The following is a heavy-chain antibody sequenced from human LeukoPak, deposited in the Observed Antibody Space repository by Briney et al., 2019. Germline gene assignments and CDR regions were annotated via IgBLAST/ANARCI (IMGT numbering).Heavy chain of an antibody. CDR3: ARGRFVGATERDWFDP. CDR2: INPNSGGT. Sequence: ASVKVSCKAPGYTFTGYYMHWVRQAPGQGLEWMGWINPNSGGTNYAQKFQGWVTMTRDTSISTAYMELSRLRSDDTAVYYCARGRFVGATERDWFDPWGQGTLVTVSS. D-gene: IGHD1-26*01. CDR1: GYTFTGYY. V-gene: IGHV1-2*04. J-gene: IGHJ5*02.